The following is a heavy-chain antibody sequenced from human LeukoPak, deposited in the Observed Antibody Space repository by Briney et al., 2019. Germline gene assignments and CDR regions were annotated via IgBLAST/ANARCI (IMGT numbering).Heavy chain of an antibody. CDR3: ARRPHYYGSGSYYKGGAWFDP. Sequence: SETLSLTCAVYGGSFSGYYWSWIRQPPGKGLEWIGEINHSGSTNYNPSLKSRVTISVDTSKNQFSLKLSSVTAADTAVYYCARRPHYYGSGSYYKGGAWFDPWGQGTLVTVSS. V-gene: IGHV4-34*01. D-gene: IGHD3-10*01. CDR2: INHSGST. CDR1: GGSFSGYY. J-gene: IGHJ5*02.